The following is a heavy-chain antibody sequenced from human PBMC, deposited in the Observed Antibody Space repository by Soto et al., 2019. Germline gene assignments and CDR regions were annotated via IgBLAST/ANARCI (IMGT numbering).Heavy chain of an antibody. Sequence: PGESLKISCKGSGYSFTSYWIGWVRQMPGKGLELMGIIYPGDSDTRYSPSFQGQVTISADKSISTAYLQWSSLKASDTAMYYCARTAAAGKYYYGMDVWGQGTTVTGSS. D-gene: IGHD6-13*01. CDR2: IYPGDSDT. J-gene: IGHJ6*02. V-gene: IGHV5-51*01. CDR1: GYSFTSYW. CDR3: ARTAAAGKYYYGMDV.